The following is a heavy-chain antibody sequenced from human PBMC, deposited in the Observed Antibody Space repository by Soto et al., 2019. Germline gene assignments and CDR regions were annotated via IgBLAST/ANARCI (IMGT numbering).Heavy chain of an antibody. Sequence: SETLSLTCTVSGASISSGGCYWGWIRQHPGKGLEWIGYIYYSGSTYYNPSLKSRVAISVDRSKNQFSLKLSSVTAADTAVYYCARVPDRWGQGTLVTVSS. CDR2: IYYSGST. V-gene: IGHV4-31*03. J-gene: IGHJ5*02. D-gene: IGHD2-2*01. CDR3: ARVPDR. CDR1: GASISSGGCY.